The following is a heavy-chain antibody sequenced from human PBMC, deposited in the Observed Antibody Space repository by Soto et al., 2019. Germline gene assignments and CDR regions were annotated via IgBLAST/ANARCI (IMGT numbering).Heavy chain of an antibody. CDR3: ARETYGDYGTLSYWYFDL. CDR1: GGSISSGGYY. J-gene: IGHJ2*01. Sequence: QVQLQESGPGLVKPSQTLSLTCTVSGGSISSGGYYWSWIPQHPGKGLEWIGYIYYSGSTYYNRSLKSRVTISVDTSKNQSYLKRSSVTAADTAVYYCARETYGDYGTLSYWYFDLWGRGTLVTVSS. CDR2: IYYSGST. V-gene: IGHV4-31*03. D-gene: IGHD4-17*01.